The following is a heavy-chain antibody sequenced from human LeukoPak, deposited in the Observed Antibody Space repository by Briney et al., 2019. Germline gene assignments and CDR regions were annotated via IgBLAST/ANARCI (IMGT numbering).Heavy chain of an antibody. CDR1: GGTFSSYT. J-gene: IGHJ5*02. CDR2: IIPILDIA. V-gene: IGHV1-69*04. CDR3: ARDRDIVVVPAAQYNWFDP. D-gene: IGHD2-2*01. Sequence: SVKVSCKASGGTFSSYTISWVRQAPGQGLEWMGRIIPILDIANYAQKFQGRVTITADKSTSTAYMQLSSLRSEDTAVYYCARDRDIVVVPAAQYNWFDPWGQGTLVTVSS.